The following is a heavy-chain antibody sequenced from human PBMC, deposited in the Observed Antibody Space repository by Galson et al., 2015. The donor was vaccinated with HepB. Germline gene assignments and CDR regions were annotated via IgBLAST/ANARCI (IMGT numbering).Heavy chain of an antibody. V-gene: IGHV3-23*01. J-gene: IGHJ5*01. CDR1: GFAFDSHA. CDR3: AKGYGLFDS. Sequence: FLRLSCAASGFAFDSHAMSWVRQAPGRGLEWISGITGKGDSKFYADSVKGRFTVSKDNSNNMLYLQMKSLRAEDAGLYFCAKGYGLFDSWGQGILVTVSS. CDR2: ITGKGDSK. D-gene: IGHD5-18*01.